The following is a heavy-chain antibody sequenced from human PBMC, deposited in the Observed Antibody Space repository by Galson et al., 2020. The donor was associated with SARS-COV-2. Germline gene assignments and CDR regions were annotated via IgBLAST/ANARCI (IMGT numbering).Heavy chain of an antibody. D-gene: IGHD5-12*01. CDR1: GFTFTNAW. J-gene: IGHJ4*02. V-gene: IGHV3-15*01. Sequence: GESLKISCAASGFTFTNAWMSWVRQAPGKGLEWVGRVKSKPDGGATEYAAPVKGRFTISRDDSKDTLYLQMNSLKTEDTAVYYCATVNVRDGYNSFDFWGQGTLVTVSS. CDR2: VKSKPDGGAT. CDR3: ATVNVRDGYNSFDF.